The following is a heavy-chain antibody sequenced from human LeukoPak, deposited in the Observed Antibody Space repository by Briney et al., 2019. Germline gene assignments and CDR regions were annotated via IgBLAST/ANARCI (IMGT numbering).Heavy chain of an antibody. CDR2: INPNSGGT. V-gene: IGHV1-2*02. CDR1: GYTFTGYY. CDR3: ARSDSEGATNGYY. D-gene: IGHD1-26*01. J-gene: IGHJ4*02. Sequence: ASVNVSCKASGYTFTGYYMHWVRQAPGQGLEWMGWINPNSGGTNYAQRFQGRVTMTGDTSISTAYMELNRLRSDDTAVYSCARSDSEGATNGYYWGQGTLVTVSS.